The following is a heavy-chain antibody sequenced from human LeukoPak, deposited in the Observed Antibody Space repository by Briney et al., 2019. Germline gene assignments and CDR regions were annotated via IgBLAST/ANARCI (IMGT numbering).Heavy chain of an antibody. CDR3: ARDRIHYYGSGSYYEEFDL. Sequence: SETLSLTCTVSSGSISSYYWNWIRQPPGKGLEWIGYISYSGSTNYNPSLKSRVTMSVDTSKNQFSLKLSSVTAADTAVYYCARDRIHYYGSGSYYEEFDLWGRGTLVTVSS. CDR2: ISYSGST. J-gene: IGHJ2*01. V-gene: IGHV4-59*12. D-gene: IGHD3-10*01. CDR1: SGSISSYY.